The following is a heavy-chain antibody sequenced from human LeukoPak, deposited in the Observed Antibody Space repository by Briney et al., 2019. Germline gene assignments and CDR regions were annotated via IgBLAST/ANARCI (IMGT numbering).Heavy chain of an antibody. CDR1: GGSISSSGYY. CDR2: LFYGGST. Sequence: SDTLSLTCTVSGGSISSSGYYWGWIRQPPGKGLGWSGSLFYGGSTYSNPSLKSRVPISVDTSKTHFSLGLSSVTAADTAVYYGARWQVRATPYDDYYMDVWGKGTTVAVSS. CDR3: ARWQVRATPYDDYYMDV. D-gene: IGHD1-26*01. V-gene: IGHV4-39*02. J-gene: IGHJ6*03.